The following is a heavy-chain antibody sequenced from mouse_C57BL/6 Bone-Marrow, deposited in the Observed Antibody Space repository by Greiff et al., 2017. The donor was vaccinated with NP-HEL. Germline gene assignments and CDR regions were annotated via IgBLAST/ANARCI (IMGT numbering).Heavy chain of an antibody. Sequence: DVQLQESGPGLVKPSQSLSLTCSVTGYSITSGYFWNWIRQFPGNQLEWMGYISYDGSNNYNPTLKNRISITRDKSKNQFFLKLNSVTTEDTATYYCARSNGWYFDFWGTGTTVTVSS. CDR1: GYSITSGYF. CDR2: ISYDGSN. CDR3: ARSNGWYFDF. V-gene: IGHV3-6*01. D-gene: IGHD2-5*01. J-gene: IGHJ1*03.